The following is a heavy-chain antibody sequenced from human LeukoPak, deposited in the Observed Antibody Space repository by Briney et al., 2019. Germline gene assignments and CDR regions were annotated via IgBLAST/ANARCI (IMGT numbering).Heavy chain of an antibody. Sequence: SVKVSCKASGGTFSSYAISWVRQAPGQGLEWMGGIIPIFGTANYAQKFQGRVTITTDESTSTAYMELSSLRSEDTAVYYRARAPRTSSSSAYYYMDVWGKGTTVTVSS. J-gene: IGHJ6*03. CDR1: GGTFSSYA. V-gene: IGHV1-69*05. CDR3: ARAPRTSSSSAYYYMDV. CDR2: IIPIFGTA. D-gene: IGHD6-6*01.